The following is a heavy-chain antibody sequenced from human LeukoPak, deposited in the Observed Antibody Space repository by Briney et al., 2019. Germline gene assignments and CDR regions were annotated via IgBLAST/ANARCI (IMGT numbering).Heavy chain of an antibody. CDR3: APPNTIAVAG. D-gene: IGHD6-19*01. Sequence: GGSLRLSCAASGFTFSSYGMHWVRQAPGKGLEWVAFIRYDGSNKYYADSVKGRFTISRDNSKNTLYLQMNSLRAEDTAVYYRAPPNTIAVAGGGQGTLVTVSS. CDR2: IRYDGSNK. V-gene: IGHV3-30*02. J-gene: IGHJ4*02. CDR1: GFTFSSYG.